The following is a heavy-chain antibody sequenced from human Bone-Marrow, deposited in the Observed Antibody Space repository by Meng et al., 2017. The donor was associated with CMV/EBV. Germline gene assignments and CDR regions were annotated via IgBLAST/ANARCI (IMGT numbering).Heavy chain of an antibody. CDR2: MNPNSGNT. J-gene: IGHJ4*02. CDR3: ARGGHKSSGYDY. Sequence: ASAKVFCKASGYTFTSYDINWVRQATGQGLEWMGWMNPNSGNTGYAQKFQGRVTITRNTSISTAYMELSSLRPEDTAVYYCARGGHKSSGYDYWGQGTLVPSPQ. V-gene: IGHV1-8*03. CDR1: GYTFTSYD. D-gene: IGHD6-6*01.